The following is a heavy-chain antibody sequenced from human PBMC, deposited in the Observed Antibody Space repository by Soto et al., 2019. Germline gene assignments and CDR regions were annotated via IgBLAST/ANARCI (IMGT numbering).Heavy chain of an antibody. CDR1: NGSISGYY. J-gene: IGHJ4*02. CDR2: VYFTGST. Sequence: SETLSLTCTVSNGSISGYYWSWIRQPPGKGLEWIGYVYFTGSTNYNPSLKSRVTISVDTSKNHISLMLTSVTAADTAMYYCARSVPPRWLQFGYWGQGALVTVSA. D-gene: IGHD5-12*01. V-gene: IGHV4-59*01. CDR3: ARSVPPRWLQFGY.